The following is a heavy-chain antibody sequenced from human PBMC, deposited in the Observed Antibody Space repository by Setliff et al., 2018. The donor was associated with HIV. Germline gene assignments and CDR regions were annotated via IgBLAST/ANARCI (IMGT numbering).Heavy chain of an antibody. V-gene: IGHV4-34*01. Sequence: PSETLSLTCALYGGSFSDYYWSWIRQPPGMGLEWIGEVNRGRRTNYNSSLKSRVTISIDTSRNQFSLKLRSVTAADTAVYYCARETYYYDNPQYYYYMDVWGKGTTVTVSS. J-gene: IGHJ6*03. CDR1: GGSFSDYY. CDR3: ARETYYYDNPQYYYYMDV. D-gene: IGHD3-22*01. CDR2: VNRGRRT.